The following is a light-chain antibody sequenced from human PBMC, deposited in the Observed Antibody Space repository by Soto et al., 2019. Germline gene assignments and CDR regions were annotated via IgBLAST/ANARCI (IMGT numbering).Light chain of an antibody. V-gene: IGLV2-8*01. CDR1: SSDVGGYNY. CDR2: EVY. CDR3: RSYAGSNNPGV. J-gene: IGLJ1*01. Sequence: QSALTQPPSASGSPGQSVTISCTGTSSDVGGYNYVSWYQQHPGKAPNLMIYEVYKPPSGVPDRFSGSKSGNTASLTVSGLQAEDEADYYCRSYAGSNNPGVFGTGTKLTVL.